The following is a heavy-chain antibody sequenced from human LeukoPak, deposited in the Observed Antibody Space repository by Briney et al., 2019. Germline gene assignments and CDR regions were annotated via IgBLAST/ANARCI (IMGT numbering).Heavy chain of an antibody. J-gene: IGHJ4*02. CDR1: GFTFSSYA. D-gene: IGHD1-26*01. Sequence: GGSLRLSCAASGFTFSSYAMHWGREAPGKGLEWVAVISYDGSNKYYADSVKGRFTISRDNSKNTLYLQMNSLRAEDTAVYYCVRANHRWELRWDFDYWGQGTLVTVSS. CDR2: ISYDGSNK. CDR3: VRANHRWELRWDFDY. V-gene: IGHV3-30*04.